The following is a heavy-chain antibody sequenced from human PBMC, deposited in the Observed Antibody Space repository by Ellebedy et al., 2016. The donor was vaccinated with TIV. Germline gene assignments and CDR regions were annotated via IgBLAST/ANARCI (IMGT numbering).Heavy chain of an antibody. CDR2: ISYDGSTT. J-gene: IGHJ4*02. CDR3: TKDREDDYGGRGFYFDY. CDR1: GFTFSSYA. V-gene: IGHV3-30*18. D-gene: IGHD4-17*01. Sequence: GESLKISCAASGFTFSSYAMSWVRHAPGKGLEWVALISYDGSTTYYADSVKGRFTISRDNSENTVYLQMNSLRREDAAIYFCTKDREDDYGGRGFYFDYWGQGTLVAVSS.